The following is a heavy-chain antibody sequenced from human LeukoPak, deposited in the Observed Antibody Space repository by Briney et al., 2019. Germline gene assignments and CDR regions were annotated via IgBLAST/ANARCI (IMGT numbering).Heavy chain of an antibody. CDR2: IKGDGSNK. J-gene: IGHJ4*02. V-gene: IGHV3-7*01. Sequence: PGGSLRLSCAGSEFMFSDYWMAWVRQAPGKGLECVANIKGDGSNKYYVDSVEGRFTISRDNAKNSLYLQMNSLRAEDTAVYYCARVVIWSGSYSLWGQGTLVTVSS. CDR1: EFMFSDYW. CDR3: ARVVIWSGSYSL. D-gene: IGHD1-26*01.